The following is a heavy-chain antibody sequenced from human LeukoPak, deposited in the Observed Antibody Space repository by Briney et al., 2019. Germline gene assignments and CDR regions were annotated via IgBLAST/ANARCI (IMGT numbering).Heavy chain of an antibody. CDR1: GFTFSSYS. Sequence: GALRLSCAASGFTFSSYSMNWVRQAPGKGLEWVSSINNSSSYIYYADSVKGRFTISRDNAKNSLYLQMNSLRAEDTAVYYCAREGRGATTDEDNWFDSWGQGTLVTVSS. J-gene: IGHJ5*01. CDR3: AREGRGATTDEDNWFDS. V-gene: IGHV3-21*01. D-gene: IGHD1-26*01. CDR2: INNSSSYI.